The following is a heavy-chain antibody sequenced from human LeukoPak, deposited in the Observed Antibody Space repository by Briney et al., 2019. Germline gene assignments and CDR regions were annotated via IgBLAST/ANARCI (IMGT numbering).Heavy chain of an antibody. CDR1: GFTFSSYA. CDR2: ISGSGGST. CDR3: AKLVAAAGSPFDP. Sequence: GGSLRLTCAASGFTFSSYAMSWVRQAPGKGLEWVSAISGSGGSTYYADSVKGRFTISRDKSKNTLYLQMNSLRAEDTAVYYCAKLVAAAGSPFDPWGQGTLVTVSS. D-gene: IGHD6-13*01. V-gene: IGHV3-23*01. J-gene: IGHJ5*02.